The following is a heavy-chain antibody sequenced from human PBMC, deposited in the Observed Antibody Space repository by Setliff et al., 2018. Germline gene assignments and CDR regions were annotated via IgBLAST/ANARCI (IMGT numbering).Heavy chain of an antibody. CDR1: GYTFTTYD. CDR3: ARVVPAAMYFDY. CDR2: MNPNSGNR. D-gene: IGHD2-2*01. V-gene: IGHV1-8*02. Sequence: ASVKVSCKASGYTFTTYDINWVRQAPGQGLEWMGWMNPNSGNRGYAQKFQGRVTMTRNTSISTAYMELSRLRSDDTAVYYCARVVPAAMYFDYWGQGTLVTVSS. J-gene: IGHJ4*02.